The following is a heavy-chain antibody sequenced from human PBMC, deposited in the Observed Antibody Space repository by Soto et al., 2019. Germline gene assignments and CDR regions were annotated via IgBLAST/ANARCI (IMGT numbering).Heavy chain of an antibody. D-gene: IGHD3-3*01. CDR3: ARHLATKEDLWSGHQSGDGMDV. Sequence: EVQLVQSGAEVRKPGESLRISCKASGYSFNDYYITWVRQMPGKGLEWMGRIEPGDSDIDYSPSFQGHVTLSTDKSISTVYVQWSSLKASDTAMYYCARHLATKEDLWSGHQSGDGMDVWGQGTTVTVSS. J-gene: IGHJ6*02. CDR2: IEPGDSDI. V-gene: IGHV5-10-1*03. CDR1: GYSFNDYY.